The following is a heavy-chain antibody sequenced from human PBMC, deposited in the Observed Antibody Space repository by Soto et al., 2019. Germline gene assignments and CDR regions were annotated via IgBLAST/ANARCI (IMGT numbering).Heavy chain of an antibody. J-gene: IGHJ6*02. CDR1: GGSIRSYY. CDR3: AREGASGFGMDV. V-gene: IGHV4-4*07. Sequence: QVQLQESGPGLVKPSETLSLTCTVSGGSIRSYYWSWIRQPAGKPLEWIGRIYTNGTTHYNPSLKSRLTMSVGTSQNPFSLNLSSATAAATAVYYCAREGASGFGMDVWGQGTTVTVSS. CDR2: IYTNGTT. D-gene: IGHD1-26*01.